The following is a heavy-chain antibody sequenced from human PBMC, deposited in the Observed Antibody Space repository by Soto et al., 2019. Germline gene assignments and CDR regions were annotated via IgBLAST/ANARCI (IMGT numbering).Heavy chain of an antibody. J-gene: IGHJ3*02. Sequence: EVQLLESGGGLVQPGGSLRLSCAASRFTFSSYAMSWVRQAPGKGLEWVSGISGSGGSTYNADSVKGRFTISRDNSKNTLHVQMNSLRAEDTAVYYCARHYDDYVWHAFDIWGQGTMVTVSS. CDR2: ISGSGGST. CDR1: RFTFSSYA. V-gene: IGHV3-23*01. CDR3: ARHYDDYVWHAFDI. D-gene: IGHD4-17*01.